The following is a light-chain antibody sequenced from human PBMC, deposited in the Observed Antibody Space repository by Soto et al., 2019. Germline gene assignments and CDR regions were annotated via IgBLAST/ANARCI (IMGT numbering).Light chain of an antibody. CDR2: GAS. Sequence: DIQMTQSPSSLSASVGERVTITCRACQSISSDLSWYQLKPGKAPKLHIYGASTVHSGVPSRFRGSGSEAAFILLISSSQPEYFPTYYYQQRYSTPITLGQGTRLEL. J-gene: IGKJ5*01. CDR1: QSISSD. CDR3: QQRYSTPIT. V-gene: IGKV1-39*01.